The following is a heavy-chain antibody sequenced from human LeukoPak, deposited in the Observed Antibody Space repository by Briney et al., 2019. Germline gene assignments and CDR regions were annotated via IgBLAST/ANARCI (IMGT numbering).Heavy chain of an antibody. D-gene: IGHD6-19*01. V-gene: IGHV2-70*01. CDR1: GFSLSTSGMC. J-gene: IGHJ4*02. CDR3: ARSQGIAVAGAFDY. CDR2: IDWDDDK. Sequence: SGPALVNPTQTLTLTCTFSGFSLSTSGMCVSWIRQPPGKALEWLALIDWDDDKYYSTSLKTRLTISKDTSKNQVVLTMTNMDPVDTATYYCARSQGIAVAGAFDYWGQGTLVTVSS.